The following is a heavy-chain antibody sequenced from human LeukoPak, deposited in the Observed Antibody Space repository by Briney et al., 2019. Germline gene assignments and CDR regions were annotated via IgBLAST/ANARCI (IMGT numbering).Heavy chain of an antibody. J-gene: IGHJ4*02. CDR3: AKEVTSLDD. CDR1: GFTFSSYG. D-gene: IGHD2-21*02. V-gene: IGHV3-30*18. CDR2: ISYDGSNQ. Sequence: GRSLRLSCAASGFTFSSYGMHWVRQAPGKGLEWVALISYDGSNQYYADSVKGRFTVSRDNSKNTLSMQMNSLRVEDAAVYYCAKEVTSLDDWGQGALVTVSS.